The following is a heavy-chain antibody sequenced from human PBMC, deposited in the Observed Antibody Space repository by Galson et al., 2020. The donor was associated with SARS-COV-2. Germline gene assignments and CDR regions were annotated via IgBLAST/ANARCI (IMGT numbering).Heavy chain of an antibody. D-gene: IGHD2-15*01. CDR1: GFTFSTYA. V-gene: IGHV3-23*01. CDR2: ISGSGGST. CDR3: ANTYRSGGDYHSFDF. Sequence: GGSLRLSCAASGFTFSTYAMSWVRQAPGKGLEWVSAISGSGGSTYYADSVKGRFTISRDNSKNTLYLQMSSLRAEDTAVYYCANTYRSGGDYHSFDFWGQGTLLTVSS. J-gene: IGHJ4*02.